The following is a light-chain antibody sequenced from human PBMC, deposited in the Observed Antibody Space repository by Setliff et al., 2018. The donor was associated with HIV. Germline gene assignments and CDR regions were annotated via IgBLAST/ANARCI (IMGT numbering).Light chain of an antibody. V-gene: IGLV2-14*03. CDR3: SSYTGRSTFV. Sequence: QSALTQPASVSGSPGQSITISCTGTSSDVGGYNYVSWYQQHPGKAPKVVIYDVSSRPSGVSNRFSGSKSGNTASLTISGLQAEDEADYHCSSYTGRSTFVFGTGTKVTVL. CDR2: DVS. CDR1: SSDVGGYNY. J-gene: IGLJ1*01.